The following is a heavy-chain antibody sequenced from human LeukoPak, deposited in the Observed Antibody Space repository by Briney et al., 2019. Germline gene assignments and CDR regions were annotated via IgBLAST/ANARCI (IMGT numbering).Heavy chain of an antibody. CDR2: ISANNGNT. Sequence: ASVKVSCKASGYTFTNYVITWVRQAPGQGLEWMGWISANNGNTNYAQNLQGRVTMTTDTSTSTAYMELRSLRSEDTAVYYCARAVYYYDSSGHHAFDIWGQGTMVTASS. CDR3: ARAVYYYDSSGHHAFDI. CDR1: GYTFTNYV. D-gene: IGHD3-22*01. J-gene: IGHJ3*02. V-gene: IGHV1-18*01.